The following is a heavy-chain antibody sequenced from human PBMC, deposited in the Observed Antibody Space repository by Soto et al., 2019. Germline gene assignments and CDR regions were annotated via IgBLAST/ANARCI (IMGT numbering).Heavy chain of an antibody. J-gene: IGHJ4*02. CDR2: ISGSGGGT. D-gene: IGHD1-1*01. CDR1: GFSFSSYA. CDR3: AKFGMATTKRSPPYYIDY. V-gene: IGHV3-23*01. Sequence: PGGSLRLSCAASGFSFSSYAMSWVRQAPGKGLEWVSSISGSGGGTYYADSVKGRFTFSRDNSKNTLYLQMNSLGAEDRAVYYCAKFGMATTKRSPPYYIDYWGQGALVTVSS.